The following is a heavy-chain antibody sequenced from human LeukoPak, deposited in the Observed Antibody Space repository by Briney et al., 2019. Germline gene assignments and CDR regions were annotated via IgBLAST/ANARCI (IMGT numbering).Heavy chain of an antibody. CDR3: AREGAIRGFDI. CDR1: GFTFSSYS. Sequence: SGGSLRLSCAASGFTFSSYSMNWVRQAPGKGLEWVSSISSSSSYIYYADSVKGRFTISRDNAKNSLYLQMNSLRAEDTAVYYCAREGAIRGFDIWGQGTMVTVSS. J-gene: IGHJ3*02. CDR2: ISSSSSYI. D-gene: IGHD2-21*01. V-gene: IGHV3-21*01.